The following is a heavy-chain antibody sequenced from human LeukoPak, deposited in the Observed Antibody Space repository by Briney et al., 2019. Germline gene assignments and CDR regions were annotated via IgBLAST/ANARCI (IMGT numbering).Heavy chain of an antibody. Sequence: SETLSLTCPVSIGSIGNDYWSWLRQSPGKGLAWIAYGHHSESPDYNPSLKSRVTISVDRSNNRFSLQLSSVTAADTAVYYCARENKGTVHDSTAAFHYWGQGTLVTVSS. CDR2: GHHSESP. D-gene: IGHD1-7*01. J-gene: IGHJ4*02. CDR3: ARENKGTVHDSTAAFHY. V-gene: IGHV4-59*01. CDR1: IGSIGNDY.